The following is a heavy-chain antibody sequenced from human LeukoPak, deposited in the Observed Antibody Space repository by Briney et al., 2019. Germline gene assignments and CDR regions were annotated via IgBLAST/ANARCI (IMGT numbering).Heavy chain of an antibody. CDR2: INHSGST. Sequence: SETLSLTCTVSGDSISSYYWSWIRQPAGKGLEWIGEINHSGSTNYNPSLKSRVTISVDTSKNQFSLKLRSVTAADTAVYYCARGRIALVRGYYGYWGQGTLVTVSS. V-gene: IGHV4-34*01. CDR3: ARGRIALVRGYYGY. D-gene: IGHD3-3*01. J-gene: IGHJ4*02. CDR1: GDSISSYY.